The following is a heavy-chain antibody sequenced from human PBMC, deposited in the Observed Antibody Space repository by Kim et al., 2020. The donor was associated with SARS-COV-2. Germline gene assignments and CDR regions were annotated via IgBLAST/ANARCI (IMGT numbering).Heavy chain of an antibody. Sequence: AGMGRFTISRDNSKNTLYLQMNGLRAEDTAVYYCAKDSGVVVPAAGDYWGQGTLVTVSS. CDR3: AKDSGVVVPAAGDY. V-gene: IGHV3-23*01. D-gene: IGHD2-2*01. J-gene: IGHJ4*02.